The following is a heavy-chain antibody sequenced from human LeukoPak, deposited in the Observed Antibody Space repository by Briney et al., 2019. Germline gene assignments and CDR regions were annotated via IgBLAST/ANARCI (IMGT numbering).Heavy chain of an antibody. D-gene: IGHD5-18*01. CDR3: AKDRGYSYGYGGSWFDP. CDR2: IWYDGSNK. Sequence: PGRSLRLSCAASGFTFSSYGMHWVRQAPGKGLEWVAVIWYDGSNKYYADSVKGRFTISRDNSKNTLYLQMNSLRAEDTAVYYCAKDRGYSYGYGGSWFDPWGQGTLVTVSS. CDR1: GFTFSSYG. V-gene: IGHV3-33*06. J-gene: IGHJ5*02.